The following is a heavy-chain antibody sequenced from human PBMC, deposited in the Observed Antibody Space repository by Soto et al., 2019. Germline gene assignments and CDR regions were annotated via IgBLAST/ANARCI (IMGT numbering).Heavy chain of an antibody. V-gene: IGHV1-69*13. D-gene: IGHD3-22*01. J-gene: IGHJ3*02. Sequence: VKLSSKASGGPFISYAIDWVRQAPGQGLEWMGGIIPIFGTANYAQKFQGRVTITADESTSTAYMELSSLRSEDTAVYYCARGLNYYDSSAYYGWGLDAFDIWGQGTMVTV. CDR1: GGPFISYA. CDR2: IIPIFGTA. CDR3: ARGLNYYDSSAYYGWGLDAFDI.